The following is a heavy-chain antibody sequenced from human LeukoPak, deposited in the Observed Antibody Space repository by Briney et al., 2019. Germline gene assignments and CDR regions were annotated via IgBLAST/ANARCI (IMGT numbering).Heavy chain of an antibody. CDR1: GFTFSSYA. V-gene: IGHV3-30*04. D-gene: IGHD3-3*01. J-gene: IGHJ4*02. CDR2: ISDDGSNK. Sequence: GMSLRLSCAASGFTFSSYAMHWVPQAPGKGLEWVAVISDDGSNKYYTDSVKGRFTISRDNSKNTLYLQMNSLRAEDTAVYYCARGHYDFWSGYSHWGQGTLVTVCS. CDR3: ARGHYDFWSGYSH.